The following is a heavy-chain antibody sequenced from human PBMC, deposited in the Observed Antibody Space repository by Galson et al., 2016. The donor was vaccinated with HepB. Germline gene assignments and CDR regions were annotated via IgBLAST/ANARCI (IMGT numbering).Heavy chain of an antibody. CDR3: ARDLGVRGYGREPRDAYDL. V-gene: IGHV3-33*01. CDR2: VWFDGYTK. D-gene: IGHD3-10*01. J-gene: IGHJ3*01. Sequence: SLRLSCAASGITFSLYGMQWVRQAPGKGLEWVAVVWFDGYTKFYADSVRGRFTVSRDSSRDTVDLQMNNLRAEDTAMYFCARDLGVRGYGREPRDAYDLWAQGTMVSVSS. CDR1: GITFSLYG.